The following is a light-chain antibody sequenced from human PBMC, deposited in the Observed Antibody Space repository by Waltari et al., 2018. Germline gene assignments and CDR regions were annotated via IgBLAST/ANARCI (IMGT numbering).Light chain of an antibody. J-gene: IGLJ2*01. CDR3: QSYDSSLSGVV. CDR1: SSNIGAGYD. CDR2: GNS. V-gene: IGLV1-40*01. Sequence: PSVSGAPGQRVTISCTGSSSNIGAGYDVHWYQQLPGTAPKLLIYGNSNRPSGVPDRFSGSKSGTSASLAITGLQAEDEADYYCQSYDSSLSGVV.